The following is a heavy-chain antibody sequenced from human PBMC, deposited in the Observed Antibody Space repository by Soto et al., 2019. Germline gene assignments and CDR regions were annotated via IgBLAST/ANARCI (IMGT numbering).Heavy chain of an antibody. CDR2: INAGNGNT. CDR1: GYTFTSYA. J-gene: IGHJ4*02. V-gene: IGHV1-3*01. Sequence: ASVKVSCKASGYTFTSYAMHWVRQAPGQRLEWMGWINAGNGNTKYSQKFQGRVTITRDTSASTAYVELSSLRSEDTAVYYCARDRDTAMAFDYWGQGTLVTVSS. D-gene: IGHD5-18*01. CDR3: ARDRDTAMAFDY.